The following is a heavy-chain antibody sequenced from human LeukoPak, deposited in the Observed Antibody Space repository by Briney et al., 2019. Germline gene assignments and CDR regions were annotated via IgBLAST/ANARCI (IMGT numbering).Heavy chain of an antibody. CDR1: GGSISSSSYY. Sequence: SETLSLTCTVSGGSISSSSYYWGWIRQPPGKGLEWIGSIYYSGSTYYNPSLKSRVTTSVDTSKNQFSLKLSSVTAADTAVYYCARLKADSSGYFGMDVWGQGTTVTVSS. CDR2: IYYSGST. D-gene: IGHD3-22*01. V-gene: IGHV4-39*01. J-gene: IGHJ6*02. CDR3: ARLKADSSGYFGMDV.